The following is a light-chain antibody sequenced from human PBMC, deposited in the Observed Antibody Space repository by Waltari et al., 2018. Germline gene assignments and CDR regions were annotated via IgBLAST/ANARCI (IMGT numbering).Light chain of an antibody. CDR2: GNS. CDR3: QSYDSSLSGSWV. Sequence: QSVLTQPPSVSGAPGQRVTISCTGSRSNIGAGYDVHWYKQLPGTAPKLLIYGNSNRPSGVPDRFSGSKSGTSASLASTGLQAEDEADYYCQSYDSSLSGSWVFGGGTKLTVL. J-gene: IGLJ3*02. CDR1: RSNIGAGYD. V-gene: IGLV1-40*01.